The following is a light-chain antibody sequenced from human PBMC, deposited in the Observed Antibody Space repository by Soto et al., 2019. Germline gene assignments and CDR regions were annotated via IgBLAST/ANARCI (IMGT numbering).Light chain of an antibody. V-gene: IGKV3-20*01. Sequence: EIVLTQSPAILSVSPGDRATLYCRPSQSASNNFLAWNQHTPGHAPRLIIYGASSRATSIPDRFSGSASGTDFTLTNNRLEPEDFAGYHSQQYGNSGITFGQGTNVDI. CDR3: QQYGNSGIT. CDR1: QSASNNF. J-gene: IGKJ1*01. CDR2: GAS.